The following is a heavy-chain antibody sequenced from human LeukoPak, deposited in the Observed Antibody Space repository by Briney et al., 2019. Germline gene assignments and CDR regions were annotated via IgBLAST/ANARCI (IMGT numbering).Heavy chain of an antibody. Sequence: PGGSLRLSCAASGFTFSSYGMHWVRQAPGKGLEWVAVIPYDGSNKYYADSVKGRFTISRDTSKSTLYLQMNSLRAEDTAVYYCAKDLGGDCYLDYWGQGTLVTVSS. CDR3: AKDLGGDCYLDY. J-gene: IGHJ4*02. CDR1: GFTFSSYG. CDR2: IPYDGSNK. D-gene: IGHD2-21*02. V-gene: IGHV3-30*18.